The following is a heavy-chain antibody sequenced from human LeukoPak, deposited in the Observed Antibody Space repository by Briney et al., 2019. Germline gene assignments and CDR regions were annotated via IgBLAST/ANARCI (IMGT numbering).Heavy chain of an antibody. CDR2: IKQDGSEK. CDR3: ARDLGAAAGMAPFDY. D-gene: IGHD6-13*01. V-gene: IGHV3-7*01. Sequence: PGGSLRLSCAASGFTFSSYWMSWVRQAPGKGLEWVANIKQDGSEKYYVDSVKGRFTISRDNAKNSLYLQMNSLRAEDTAVYYCARDLGAAAGMAPFDYWGQGTLVTVSS. CDR1: GFTFSSYW. J-gene: IGHJ4*02.